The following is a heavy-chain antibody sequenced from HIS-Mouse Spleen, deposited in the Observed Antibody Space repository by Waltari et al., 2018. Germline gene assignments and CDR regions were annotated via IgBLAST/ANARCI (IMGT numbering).Heavy chain of an antibody. V-gene: IGHV4-39*07. J-gene: IGHJ2*01. CDR1: GGPISSRSYY. CDR3: AREIPYSSSWYDWYFDL. CDR2: IYYSGST. D-gene: IGHD6-13*01. Sequence: QLQLQESGPGLVKPSETLSLTCPVSGGPISSRSYYWGWIRQPPGKGLWWIGSIYYSGSTYYNPSLKSRVTISVDTSKNQFSLKLSSVTAADTAVYYCAREIPYSSSWYDWYFDLWGRGTLVTVSS.